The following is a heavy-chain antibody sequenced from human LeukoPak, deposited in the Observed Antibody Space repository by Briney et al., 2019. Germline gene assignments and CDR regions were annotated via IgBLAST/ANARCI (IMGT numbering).Heavy chain of an antibody. J-gene: IGHJ4*02. V-gene: IGHV3-74*01. CDR3: ARDNRGSFDH. CDR1: GFTFSSYW. CDR2: INSDGSNT. D-gene: IGHD3-16*01. Sequence: PGGSLRLPCAASGFTFSSYWMHWVRQVPGKGLVWVSRINSDGSNTNYADSVKGRFTISRDNAKNTLFLQMNSLRAEDTAVFYCARDNRGSFDHWGQGTLVTVSS.